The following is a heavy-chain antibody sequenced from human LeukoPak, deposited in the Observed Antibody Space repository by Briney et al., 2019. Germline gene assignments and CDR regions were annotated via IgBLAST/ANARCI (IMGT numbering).Heavy chain of an antibody. J-gene: IGHJ4*02. D-gene: IGHD2-8*01. CDR2: IIPIFGTA. V-gene: IGHV1-69*05. CDR3: AREGLSGYCTNGVCSQFDY. Sequence: GSSVKVSCKASGGTFSSYAISWVRQATGQGLEWMGGIIPIFGTANYAQKFQGRVTITTDESTSTAYMELSSLRSEDTAVYYCAREGLSGYCTNGVCSQFDYWGQGTLVTVSS. CDR1: GGTFSSYA.